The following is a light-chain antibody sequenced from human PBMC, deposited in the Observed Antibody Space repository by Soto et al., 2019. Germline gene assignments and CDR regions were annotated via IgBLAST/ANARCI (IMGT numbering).Light chain of an antibody. CDR3: QXRTNWPRSFT. CDR1: QSVSSY. Sequence: EIVLTQSPATLSLSPGERATLSCRASQSVSSYLAWYQQKPGQAPRLLIYDTSKRANGIPARFSGSGSGTXXXXXXXSXXXXDXAVXYCQXRTNWPRSFTFGPGTKVDIK. J-gene: IGKJ3*01. V-gene: IGKV3-11*01. CDR2: DTS.